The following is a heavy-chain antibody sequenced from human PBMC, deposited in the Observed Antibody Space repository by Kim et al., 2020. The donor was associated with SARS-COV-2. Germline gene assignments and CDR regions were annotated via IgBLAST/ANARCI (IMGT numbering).Heavy chain of an antibody. Sequence: SETLSLTCAVYGGSFSGYYWSWIRQPPGKGLEWIGEINHSGSTNYNPSLKSRVTISVDTSKNQFSLKLSSVTAADTAVYYCARGGYYDFWSGYYPFDYWGQGTLVTVSS. CDR1: GGSFSGYY. CDR3: ARGGYYDFWSGYYPFDY. CDR2: INHSGST. J-gene: IGHJ4*02. D-gene: IGHD3-3*01. V-gene: IGHV4-34*01.